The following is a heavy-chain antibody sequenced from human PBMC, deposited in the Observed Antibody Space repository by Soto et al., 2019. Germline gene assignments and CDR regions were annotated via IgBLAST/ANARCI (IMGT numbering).Heavy chain of an antibody. V-gene: IGHV3-66*01. D-gene: IGHD1-26*01. CDR3: ARGTVGTNPNWLGP. Sequence: EVQLVESGGGLVQPGGSLRLSCAASGFTVSSSYLYWVRQAPGKGLEWVSSIYKSGDTYYADSVKGRFPISRDNYKSTLFLQMNSLRAEDTAVYYCARGTVGTNPNWLGPWGQGTLVTVSS. J-gene: IGHJ5*02. CDR2: IYKSGDT. CDR1: GFTVSSSY.